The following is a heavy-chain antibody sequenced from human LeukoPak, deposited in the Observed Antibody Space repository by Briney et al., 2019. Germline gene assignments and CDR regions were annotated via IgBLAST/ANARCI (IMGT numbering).Heavy chain of an antibody. CDR3: ARVWERSSSSWPFDY. D-gene: IGHD6-13*01. CDR1: GYTFTGYY. Sequence: GASVKVSCKASGYTFTGYYMHWVRQAPGQGLEWMGWINPNSGGTNYAQKFQGRVTMTRDTSISTAYMELSRLRSDDTAMYYCARVWERSSSSWPFDYWGQGTLVTVSS. CDR2: INPNSGGT. V-gene: IGHV1-2*02. J-gene: IGHJ4*02.